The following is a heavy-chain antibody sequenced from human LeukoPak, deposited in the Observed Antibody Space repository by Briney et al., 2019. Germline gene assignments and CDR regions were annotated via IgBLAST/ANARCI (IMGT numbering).Heavy chain of an antibody. CDR2: ISSSSSYI. D-gene: IGHD6-13*01. Sequence: GGSVRLSCAASGFTFSSYSMNWVRQAPGKGLEWVSSISSSSSYIYYADSVKGRFTISRDNAKNSLYLQMNSLRAEDTAVYYCARDRIAAAGGDYWGQGTLVTVSS. CDR3: ARDRIAAAGGDY. J-gene: IGHJ4*02. V-gene: IGHV3-21*01. CDR1: GFTFSSYS.